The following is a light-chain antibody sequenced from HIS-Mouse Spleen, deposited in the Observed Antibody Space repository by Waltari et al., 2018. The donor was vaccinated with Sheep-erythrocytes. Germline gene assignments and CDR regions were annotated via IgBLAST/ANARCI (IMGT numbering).Light chain of an antibody. CDR2: DVS. Sequence: QSALTQPRSVSGCPGQSVTIPFTATSSDVGGYTNVSRYQQHPGKAPNLMIYDVSKRPSGVPDRFSGSKSGNTASLTISGLQAEDEADYYCCSYAGSYNHVFATGTKVTVL. CDR3: CSYAGSYNHV. J-gene: IGLJ1*01. V-gene: IGLV2-11*01. CDR1: SSDVGGYTN.